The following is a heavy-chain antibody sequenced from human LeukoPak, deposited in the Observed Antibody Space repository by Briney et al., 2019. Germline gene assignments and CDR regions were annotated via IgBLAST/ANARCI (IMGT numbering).Heavy chain of an antibody. CDR2: IYPGDSET. CDR1: GYSFTSYW. D-gene: IGHD4-11*01. J-gene: IGHJ5*02. CDR3: ATRQGRLNWFDP. V-gene: IGHV5-51*01. Sequence: GESLKISCKGSGYSFTSYWIGWVRQMPGKGLEWMGIIYPGDSETRYSPLFQGQVTISAEKSITTTSSQWSSVNASHTAMYYCATRQGRLNWFDPWGQGTLVTVSS.